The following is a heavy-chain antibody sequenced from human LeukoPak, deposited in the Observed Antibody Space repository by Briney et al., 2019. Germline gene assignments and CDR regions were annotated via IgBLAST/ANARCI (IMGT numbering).Heavy chain of an antibody. D-gene: IGHD3-16*02. J-gene: IGHJ4*02. CDR1: GGSTSSYY. Sequence: SETLSLTCTVSGGSTSSYYWSWIRQPPGKGLEWIAYIYYSGSTNYNPSLKSRVTISVDTSKNQFSLKLSSVTAADTAVYYCARYVWGSYPTFEDYWGQGTLVTVSS. V-gene: IGHV4-59*01. CDR2: IYYSGST. CDR3: ARYVWGSYPTFEDY.